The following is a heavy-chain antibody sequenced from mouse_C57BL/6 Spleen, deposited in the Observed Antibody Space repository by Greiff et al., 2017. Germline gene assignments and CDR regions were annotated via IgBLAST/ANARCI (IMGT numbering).Heavy chain of an antibody. D-gene: IGHD1-1*01. CDR3: AREYGSSLYYFDY. J-gene: IGHJ2*01. CDR2: IYPGDGDT. CDR1: GYAFSSSW. Sequence: QVQLQQSGPELVKPGASVKISCKASGYAFSSSWMNWVKQRPGKGLEWIGRIYPGDGDTNYNGKFKGKATLTADKASSTAYMQLSSLTSEDSAVYFCAREYGSSLYYFDYWGQGTTLTVSS. V-gene: IGHV1-82*01.